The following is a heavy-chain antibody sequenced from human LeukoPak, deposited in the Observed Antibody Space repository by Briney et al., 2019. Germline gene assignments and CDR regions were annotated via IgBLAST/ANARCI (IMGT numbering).Heavy chain of an antibody. CDR3: ARELSGSYLVSHDY. D-gene: IGHD1-26*01. J-gene: IGHJ4*02. V-gene: IGHV4-39*07. CDR1: GGSISSSSYY. CDR2: IYYSGST. Sequence: SETLSLTCTVSGGSISSSSYYWGWIRQPPGKGLEWIGSIYYSGSTYYNPSLKSRVTISVDTSKNQFSLKLSSVTAADTAVYYCARELSGSYLVSHDYWGQGTLVTVSS.